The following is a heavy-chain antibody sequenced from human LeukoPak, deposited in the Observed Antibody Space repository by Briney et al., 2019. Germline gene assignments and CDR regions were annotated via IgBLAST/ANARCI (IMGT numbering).Heavy chain of an antibody. CDR3: AGVVPAAHEY. Sequence: GGSLRLSCAASGFTFSSYGMHWVRQAPGKGLEWVAVISYDGSNKYYADSVEGRFTISRDNSKNTLYLQMNSLRAEDTAVYYCAGVVPAAHEYWGQGTLVTVSS. D-gene: IGHD2-2*01. CDR2: ISYDGSNK. V-gene: IGHV3-30*03. CDR1: GFTFSSYG. J-gene: IGHJ4*02.